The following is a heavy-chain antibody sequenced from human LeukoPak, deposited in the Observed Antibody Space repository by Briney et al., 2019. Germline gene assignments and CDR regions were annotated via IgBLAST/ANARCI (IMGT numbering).Heavy chain of an antibody. CDR2: IYPGDSDT. D-gene: IGHD3-10*01. CDR1: GYSFTSYW. J-gene: IGHJ3*02. Sequence: GESLKISCKGSGYSFTSYWIGWVRQMPGKGLEWMGIIYPGDSDTRYSPSFQGQVTISADKSISTAYLQWSSLKASDTAKYYCARAPHYYGSGSYYNEGAFDIWGQGTMVTVSS. CDR3: ARAPHYYGSGSYYNEGAFDI. V-gene: IGHV5-51*01.